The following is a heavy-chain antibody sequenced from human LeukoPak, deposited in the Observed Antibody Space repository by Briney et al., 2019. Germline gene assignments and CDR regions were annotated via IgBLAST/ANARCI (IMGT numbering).Heavy chain of an antibody. CDR1: GGSISSYY. J-gene: IGHJ6*03. D-gene: IGHD3-16*02. CDR3: ARDEPDVRSGELSTPTGYYYYMDV. CDR2: IYYSGST. Sequence: SETLSLTCTVSGGSISSYYWSWIRQPPGKGLEWIGYIYYSGSTNYNPSLKSRVTISVDTSKNQFSLKLSSVTAADTAVYYCARDEPDVRSGELSTPTGYYYYMDVWGKGTTVTVSS. V-gene: IGHV4-59*01.